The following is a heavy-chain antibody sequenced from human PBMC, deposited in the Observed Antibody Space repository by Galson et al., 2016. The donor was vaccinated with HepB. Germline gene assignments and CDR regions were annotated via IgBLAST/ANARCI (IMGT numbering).Heavy chain of an antibody. D-gene: IGHD6-13*01. CDR2: ISSDGSLE. CDR3: ARSGYSTSWYYSDY. J-gene: IGHJ4*02. CDR1: GFTFSSYA. Sequence: SLRLSCAASGFTFSSYAVHWVRQAPGKGLEWVAIISSDGSLEYYADSVKGRFTISRDNSKNTLFLQMNSLRAEDTAVYYCARSGYSTSWYYSDYWGQGTLVIVSS. V-gene: IGHV3-30*04.